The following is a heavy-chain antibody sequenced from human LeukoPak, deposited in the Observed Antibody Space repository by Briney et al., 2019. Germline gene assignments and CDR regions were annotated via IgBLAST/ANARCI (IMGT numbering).Heavy chain of an antibody. J-gene: IGHJ6*02. CDR1: RYSFTSYW. CDR3: ARVIYFDSSGYSTYYHRMDV. D-gene: IGHD3-22*01. V-gene: IGHV5-51*01. CDR2: IYPGDSDT. Sequence: GESLKISCKGSRYSFTSYWIAWVRQMPGKGLEWMGIIYPGDSDTRYSPSFQGQVTFSADKSISTAYLQWSSLRASDTAMYYCARVIYFDSSGYSTYYHRMDVWGQGTTVTVSS.